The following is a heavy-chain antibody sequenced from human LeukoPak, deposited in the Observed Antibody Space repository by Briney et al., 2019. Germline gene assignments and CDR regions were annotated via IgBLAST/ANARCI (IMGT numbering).Heavy chain of an antibody. V-gene: IGHV3-20*04. CDR3: AREYAALGFDI. D-gene: IGHD7-27*01. CDR2: INWNGGSK. J-gene: IGHJ3*02. Sequence: GGSLILSCAASGLTFDDRGMSWVCQAPAKGLEWVSGINWNGGSKAYADSVKGRFTISRDNAKKSLYLQMNSLRGEDTPLYYCAREYAALGFDIWGQGTMVTVSS. CDR1: GLTFDDRG.